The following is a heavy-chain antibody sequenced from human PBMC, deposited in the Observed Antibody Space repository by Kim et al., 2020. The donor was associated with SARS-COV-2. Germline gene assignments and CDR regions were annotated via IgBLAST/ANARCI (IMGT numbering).Heavy chain of an antibody. D-gene: IGHD3-10*01. V-gene: IGHV3-7*03. Sequence: GGSLRLSCAASGFTFSSYWMSWVRQAPGKGLEWVANIKQDGSEKYYVDSVKGRFTISRDNAKNSLYLQMNSLRAEDTAVYYCARESQPELLTTGEAFDYWGQGTLVTVSS. CDR1: GFTFSSYW. CDR2: IKQDGSEK. J-gene: IGHJ4*02. CDR3: ARESQPELLTTGEAFDY.